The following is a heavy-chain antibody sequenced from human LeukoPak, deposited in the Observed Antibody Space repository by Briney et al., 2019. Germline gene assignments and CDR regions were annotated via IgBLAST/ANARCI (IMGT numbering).Heavy chain of an antibody. Sequence: GGSLRLSCAASGFTFSRYGMHWVRQAPGKGPEWVAFIRSDGSNKYYADSVKGRFTISRDNSKNTMYLQMNNLRAEDTAVYYCARAGYSSIWYGNYFDYWGQGTLVTVSS. D-gene: IGHD6-13*01. CDR2: IRSDGSNK. CDR1: GFTFSRYG. J-gene: IGHJ4*02. V-gene: IGHV3-30*02. CDR3: ARAGYSSIWYGNYFDY.